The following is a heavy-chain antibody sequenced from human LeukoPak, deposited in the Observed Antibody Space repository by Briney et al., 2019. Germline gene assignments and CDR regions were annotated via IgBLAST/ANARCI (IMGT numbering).Heavy chain of an antibody. V-gene: IGHV3-11*01. CDR2: VSGSSSPI. Sequence: GGSLRLSCAASGFTFSDYYMSWIRQAPGKGLECVAYVSGSSSPIYYADSVKGRFTISRDNSKNTLYLQMNSLRAEDTAVYYCAKDLRRKRYCSGGSCYDLAFDIWGQGTMVTVSS. CDR3: AKDLRRKRYCSGGSCYDLAFDI. D-gene: IGHD2-15*01. J-gene: IGHJ3*02. CDR1: GFTFSDYY.